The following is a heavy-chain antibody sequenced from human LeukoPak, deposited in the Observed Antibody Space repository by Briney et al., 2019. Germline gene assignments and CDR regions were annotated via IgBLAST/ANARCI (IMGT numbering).Heavy chain of an antibody. CDR2: IYYGGST. D-gene: IGHD2-2*01. CDR3: ARVESTRAIDY. CDR1: GGSISGYY. Sequence: SETLSLTCAVSGGSISGYYWNWIRQPPGKGLEWIGYIYYGGSTNYNPSLKSRVTISVDTSRNQFSLKLSSVTAADTAVYYCARVESTRAIDYWGQGTLVTVSS. J-gene: IGHJ4*02. V-gene: IGHV4-59*01.